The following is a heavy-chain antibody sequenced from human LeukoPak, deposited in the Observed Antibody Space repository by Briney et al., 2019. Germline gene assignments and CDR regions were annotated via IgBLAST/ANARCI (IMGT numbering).Heavy chain of an antibody. CDR2: VWIDGSND. J-gene: IGHJ6*03. Sequence: PGGSLRLSCAVSGFTFSSYTMHWVRQAPGKGLEWVAAVWIDGSNDYYADSVKGRFTISRDNSKNTLYLHMNTLRAEDTAVYYCARTRFCGNSGCYFYMDVWGKGTRVIVSS. V-gene: IGHV3-30*04. CDR3: ARTRFCGNSGCYFYMDV. CDR1: GFTFSSYT. D-gene: IGHD2-2*01.